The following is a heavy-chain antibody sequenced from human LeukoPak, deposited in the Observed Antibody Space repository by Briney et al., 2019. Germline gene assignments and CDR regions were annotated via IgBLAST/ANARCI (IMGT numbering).Heavy chain of an antibody. D-gene: IGHD6-13*01. CDR3: ARSGYSSSWYRVDY. CDR1: GGSFSGYY. Sequence: SETLCLTCAVYGGSFSGYYWSWIRQPPGKGLEWIGEINHSGSTNYNPSLKSRVTISVDTSKNQFSLKLSSVTAADTAVYYCARSGYSSSWYRVDYWGQGTLVTVSS. J-gene: IGHJ4*02. V-gene: IGHV4-34*01. CDR2: INHSGST.